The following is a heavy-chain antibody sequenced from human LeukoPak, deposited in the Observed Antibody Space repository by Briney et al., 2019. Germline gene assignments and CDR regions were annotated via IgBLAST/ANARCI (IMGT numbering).Heavy chain of an antibody. V-gene: IGHV4-34*01. Sequence: RPSETLSLTGAVYGGSFSGYYWSWIRQPPGKGLEWIGEINHSGSTNYNPSLKSRVTISVDTSKNQFSLKLSSVTAADTAVYYCARKGYYYDSSGYYSSRWFDPWGQGTLVTVSS. D-gene: IGHD3-22*01. CDR2: INHSGST. CDR1: GGSFSGYY. CDR3: ARKGYYYDSSGYYSSRWFDP. J-gene: IGHJ5*02.